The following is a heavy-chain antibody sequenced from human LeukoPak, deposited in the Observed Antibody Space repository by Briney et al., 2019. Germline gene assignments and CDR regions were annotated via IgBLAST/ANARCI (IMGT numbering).Heavy chain of an antibody. CDR3: TKDPNGGYVGAFDP. CDR2: ITGGHYPT. D-gene: IGHD5-12*01. V-gene: IGHV3-23*01. CDR1: GFSFSSFA. Sequence: GGSLRLFCAASGFSFSSFAMTWVRQASGKGLEWVSSITGGHYPTYNTDSVKGRFTISRDNSKNTLYLQMNSLRADDTAVYYCTKDPNGGYVGAFDPWGQGTLVTVSS. J-gene: IGHJ5*02.